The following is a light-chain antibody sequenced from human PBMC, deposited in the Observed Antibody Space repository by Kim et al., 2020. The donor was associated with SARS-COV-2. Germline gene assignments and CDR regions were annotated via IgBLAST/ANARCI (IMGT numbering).Light chain of an antibody. CDR3: QQRSNWPPMYT. J-gene: IGKJ2*01. CDR1: QSVSSY. V-gene: IGKV3-11*01. Sequence: SPRERPTLSCRASQSVSSYLAWYQQKPGQAPRLLIYDASTRATGIPARFSGSGSGTDFTLTISSLEPEDFAVYYCQQRSNWPPMYTFGQGTKLEI. CDR2: DAS.